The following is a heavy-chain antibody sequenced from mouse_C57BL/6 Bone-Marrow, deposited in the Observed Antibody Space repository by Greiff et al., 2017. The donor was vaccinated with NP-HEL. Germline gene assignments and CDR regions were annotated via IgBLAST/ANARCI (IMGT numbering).Heavy chain of an antibody. V-gene: IGHV1-50*01. D-gene: IGHD1-1*01. J-gene: IGHJ3*01. CDR3: ARDWHYYGSSGPY. Sequence: QVQLQQPGAELVKPGASVKLSCKASGYTFTSYWMQWVKQRPGQGLEWIGEIDPSDSYTNYNQKFKGKATLTVDTSSSTAYMQLSSLTSEDSAVYYCARDWHYYGSSGPYWGQGTLVTVPA. CDR2: IDPSDSYT. CDR1: GYTFTSYW.